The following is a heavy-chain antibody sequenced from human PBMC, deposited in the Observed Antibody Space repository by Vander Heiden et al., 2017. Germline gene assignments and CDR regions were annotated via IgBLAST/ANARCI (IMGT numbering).Heavy chain of an antibody. CDR2: INHSGST. CDR3: ARGGPHYGDKHYFDY. J-gene: IGHJ4*02. CDR1: GGSFSGYY. D-gene: IGHD4-17*01. V-gene: IGHV4-34*01. Sequence: QVQLQQRGAGLLKSSETLSLTCAVYGGSFSGYYWSWIRQPPGKGLEWIGEINHSGSTNYNPSLKSRVTISVDTSKNQFSLKLSSVTAADTAVYYCARGGPHYGDKHYFDYWGKGTLVTVSS.